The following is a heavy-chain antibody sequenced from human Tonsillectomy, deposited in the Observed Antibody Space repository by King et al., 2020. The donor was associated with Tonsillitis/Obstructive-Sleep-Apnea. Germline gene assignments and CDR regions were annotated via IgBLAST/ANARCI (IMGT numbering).Heavy chain of an antibody. CDR1: GFTFSSYG. D-gene: IGHD2-21*01. CDR3: ARGCGTGNCFYFDH. V-gene: IGHV3-30*03. J-gene: IGHJ4*02. Sequence: VQLVESVGGVVQPGRSLRLSCAASGFTFSSYGMHWVRQAPGKGPEWLAVISYDETRKYYGDSAKGRFTVSRDNSKSTLYLQVNSLRTEDTAVYYCARGCGTGNCFYFDHWGQGTLVTVSS. CDR2: ISYDETRK.